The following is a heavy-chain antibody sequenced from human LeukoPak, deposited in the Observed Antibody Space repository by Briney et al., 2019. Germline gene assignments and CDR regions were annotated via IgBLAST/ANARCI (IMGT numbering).Heavy chain of an antibody. CDR2: IGSSSNYI. V-gene: IGHV3-21*05. J-gene: IGHJ4*02. D-gene: IGHD3-3*01. CDR1: GFTLSNYV. Sequence: GGSLRLSCAASGFTLSNYVMSWVRQAPGRGLEWVSYIGSSSNYIYYADSMKGRFTISRDNAKKSLYLQMHSLRAEDTAVYYCARVLAYYDFWSGYSDYWGQGTLVTVSS. CDR3: ARVLAYYDFWSGYSDY.